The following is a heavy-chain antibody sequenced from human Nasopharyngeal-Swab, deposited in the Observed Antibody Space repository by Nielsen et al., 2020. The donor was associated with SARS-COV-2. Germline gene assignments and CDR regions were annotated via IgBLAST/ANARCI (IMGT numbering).Heavy chain of an antibody. CDR3: ARDNYYDSSGQLFDY. J-gene: IGHJ4*02. Sequence: ASVEVSCRASVYTFTSYGISWVRKAPGQGLEWMGWISAYNGNTNYAQKLQGRVTMTTDTSTSTAYMELRSLRSDDTAVYYCARDNYYDSSGQLFDYWGQGTLVTVSS. V-gene: IGHV1-18*01. D-gene: IGHD3-22*01. CDR1: VYTFTSYG. CDR2: ISAYNGNT.